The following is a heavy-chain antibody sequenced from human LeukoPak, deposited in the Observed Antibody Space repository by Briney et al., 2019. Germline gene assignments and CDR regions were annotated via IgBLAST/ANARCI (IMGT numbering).Heavy chain of an antibody. Sequence: PGGSLRLSCAASGFTFSSYGMHWVRKAPGKGLEGVAFIRYDGSNKYYAGSVKGRFTISRDNSKNTLYLQMNSLRAEDTAVYYCAKAVVQRPFDYWGQGTLVTVSS. CDR3: AKAVVQRPFDY. D-gene: IGHD1-1*01. V-gene: IGHV3-30*02. CDR2: IRYDGSNK. J-gene: IGHJ4*02. CDR1: GFTFSSYG.